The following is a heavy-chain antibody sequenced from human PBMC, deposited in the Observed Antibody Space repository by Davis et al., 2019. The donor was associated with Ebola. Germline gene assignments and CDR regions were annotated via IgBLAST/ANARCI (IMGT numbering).Heavy chain of an antibody. CDR2: IFYDGNIQ. J-gene: IGHJ4*02. CDR3: ARGLRMASMPFDY. D-gene: IGHD5-24*01. V-gene: IGHV3-33*01. Sequence: PGGSLRLSCAASGFSFSSYGVHWVRQAPGKGLEWVAVIFYDGNIQYYGDSVKGRFSISRDNSKSVLYLQMNSLRVDDTAVYYCARGLRMASMPFDYWGQGTVVTVSS. CDR1: GFSFSSYG.